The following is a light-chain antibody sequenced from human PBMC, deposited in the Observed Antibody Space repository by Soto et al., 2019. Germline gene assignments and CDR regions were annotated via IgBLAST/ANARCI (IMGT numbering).Light chain of an antibody. V-gene: IGKV2-29*01. CDR2: EVS. Sequence: DVVMTQTPLSLSVAPGQPASISCKSSQSLLHITGETFLFWYLQKPGQSPQLLIYEVSTRVSGIPARFSGSGSGTDFTLTISSLESDDFAIYYCQQRYSWLRVFGPGTKVDIK. CDR3: QQRYSWLRV. J-gene: IGKJ1*01. CDR1: QSLLHITGETF.